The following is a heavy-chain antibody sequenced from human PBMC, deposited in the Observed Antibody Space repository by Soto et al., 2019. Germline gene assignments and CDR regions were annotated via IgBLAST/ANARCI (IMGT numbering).Heavy chain of an antibody. V-gene: IGHV4-34*01. J-gene: IGHJ6*02. CDR2: INHSGST. CDR3: ASRRLWFGELIAYYYGMDV. D-gene: IGHD3-10*01. CDR1: GGSFSGYY. Sequence: QVQLQQWGAGLLKPSETLSLTCAVYGGSFSGYYWSWIRQPPGKGLEWIGEINHSGSTNYNPSLKSRVTISVDTSKNQFSLKLSSVTAADTAVYYCASRRLWFGELIAYYYGMDVWGQGTTVTVSS.